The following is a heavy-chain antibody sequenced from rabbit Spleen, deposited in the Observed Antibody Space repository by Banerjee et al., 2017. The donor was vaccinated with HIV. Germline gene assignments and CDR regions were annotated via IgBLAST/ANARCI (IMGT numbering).Heavy chain of an antibody. Sequence: QSLEESGGDLVKPGASLTLTCTASGFSFSNGYDICWVRQAPGKGVEWVACIGGGANRIRYATWAKGRFILSRTSSTMVTLQMTSLTAADTATYFCARDLVVVIGWNFSLWGQGTLVTVS. CDR2: IGGGANRI. CDR1: GFSFSNGYD. D-gene: IGHD8-1*01. J-gene: IGHJ4*01. CDR3: ARDLVVVIGWNFSL. V-gene: IGHV1S40*01.